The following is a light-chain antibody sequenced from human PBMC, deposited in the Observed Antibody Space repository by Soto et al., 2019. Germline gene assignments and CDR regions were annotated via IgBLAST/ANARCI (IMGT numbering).Light chain of an antibody. CDR1: RSIKNY. CDR2: GAS. Sequence: DIQMTQSPSSLSAAIGDRVTITCRASRSIKNYLNWYQHKPGAAPKLLIFGASNLESRVPSRFSGSGSGTEFTLSISSLQPEDFATYYCQQGYSTTPITFGQGTRVEIK. V-gene: IGKV1-39*01. CDR3: QQGYSTTPIT. J-gene: IGKJ5*01.